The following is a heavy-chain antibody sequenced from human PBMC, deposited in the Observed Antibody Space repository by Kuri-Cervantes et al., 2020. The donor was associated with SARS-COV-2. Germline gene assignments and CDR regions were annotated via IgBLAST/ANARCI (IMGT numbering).Heavy chain of an antibody. CDR2: IWYDGSNK. CDR1: GFTFSSYA. J-gene: IGHJ2*01. CDR3: ARDGQNDFWSGYQDWYFDL. Sequence: GESLKISCAASGFTFSSYAMHWVRQAPGKGLEWVAVIWYDGSNKYYADSVKGRFTISRDNSKNTLYLQMNSLRAEDTAVYYCARDGQNDFWSGYQDWYFDLWGRGTLVTVSS. V-gene: IGHV3-33*08. D-gene: IGHD3-3*01.